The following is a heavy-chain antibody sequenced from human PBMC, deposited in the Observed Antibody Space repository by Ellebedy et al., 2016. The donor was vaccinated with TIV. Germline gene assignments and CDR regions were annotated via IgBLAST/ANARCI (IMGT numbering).Heavy chain of an antibody. CDR3: ARYVSFGFYFDT. D-gene: IGHD3-10*01. CDR2: INYRGIT. Sequence: MPSETLSLTCDVSGYSISSGYYWSWVRQSPGKGLAWLGTINYRGITYYNLSLKSRVTVSVDTSKNQFSLNLSSVTAADTAVYHCARYVSFGFYFDTWGQGTLVTVSS. V-gene: IGHV4-38-2*01. J-gene: IGHJ4*02. CDR1: GYSISSGYY.